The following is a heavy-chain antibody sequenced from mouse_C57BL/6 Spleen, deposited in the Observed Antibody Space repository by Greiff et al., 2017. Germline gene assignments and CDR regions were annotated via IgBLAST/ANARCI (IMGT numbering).Heavy chain of an antibody. D-gene: IGHD4-1*02. V-gene: IGHV1-69*01. CDR1: GYTFTSYW. CDR2: IDPSDSYT. CDR3: ARPTSTGTYPHFDY. Sequence: QVQLQQPGAELVMPGASVKLSCKASGYTFTSYWMHWVKQRPGQGLEWIGEIDPSDSYTNYNQKFKGKSTLTVDKSSSTAYMQLSSLTSEDSAVYYCARPTSTGTYPHFDYWGQGTTLTVSS. J-gene: IGHJ2*01.